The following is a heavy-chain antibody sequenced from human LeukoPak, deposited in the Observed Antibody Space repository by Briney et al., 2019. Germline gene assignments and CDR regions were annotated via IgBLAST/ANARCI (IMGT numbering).Heavy chain of an antibody. CDR1: GYTFTSYG. J-gene: IGHJ5*02. D-gene: IGHD3-22*01. Sequence: GASVKVSCKASGYTFTSYGISWVRQAPGQGLEWMGWISAYNGNTNYAQKLQGRVTMTTDTSTSTAYMELRSLRSDDTAVYYCARDPPGAYDSSGYYYDRLGWFDPWGQGTLVTVSS. CDR3: ARDPPGAYDSSGYYYDRLGWFDP. CDR2: ISAYNGNT. V-gene: IGHV1-18*01.